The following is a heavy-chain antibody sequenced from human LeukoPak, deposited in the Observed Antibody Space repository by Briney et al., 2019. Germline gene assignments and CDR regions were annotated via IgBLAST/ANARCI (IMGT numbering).Heavy chain of an antibody. D-gene: IGHD3-16*01. CDR2: ITPDGSST. CDR1: GFSFSTYW. Sequence: PGGSLRLSCVASGFSFSTYWMHWVRQVPGKGPEWVSHITPDGSSTNYADSVKGRFTISRDNAKNTLYLQMNSLRAEDTAVYYCSSQISRGGNWGQGTLVTVSS. CDR3: SSQISRGGN. V-gene: IGHV3-74*01. J-gene: IGHJ4*02.